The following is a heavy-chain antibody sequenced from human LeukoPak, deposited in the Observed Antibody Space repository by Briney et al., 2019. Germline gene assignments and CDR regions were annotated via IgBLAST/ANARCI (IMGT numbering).Heavy chain of an antibody. CDR3: ARGYSGYDY. CDR1: GGSFSGYY. Sequence: SETLSLICAVYGGSFSGYYWSWIRQPPGKGLECIGEINHSGSTNYNPSLKSRVTISVDTSKNQFSLKLRSMTAADTAVYYCARGYSGYDYWGQRTLGTVSS. CDR2: INHSGST. D-gene: IGHD5-12*01. J-gene: IGHJ4*02. V-gene: IGHV4-34*01.